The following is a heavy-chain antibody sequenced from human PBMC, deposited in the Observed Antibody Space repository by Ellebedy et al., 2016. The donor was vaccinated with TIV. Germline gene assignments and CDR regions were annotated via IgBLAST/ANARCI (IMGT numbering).Heavy chain of an antibody. D-gene: IGHD4-17*01. CDR3: AKFLREHHEDHYEKRVIAS. V-gene: IGHV3-30*18. J-gene: IGHJ4*02. CDR1: GFTFSTYG. CDR2: ISYDGRTQ. Sequence: GESLKISCAASGFTFSTYGMHWVRQAPGKGLEWVALISYDGRTQLSADSVKGRFTISRDNSKDSLYLQMNSLRTEDTAVYYCAKFLREHHEDHYEKRVIASWGQGTLVTVSS.